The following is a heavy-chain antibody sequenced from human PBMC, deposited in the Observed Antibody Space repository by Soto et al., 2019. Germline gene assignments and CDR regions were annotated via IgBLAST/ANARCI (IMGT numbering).Heavy chain of an antibody. D-gene: IGHD5-12*01. CDR2: MYYSGSS. Sequence: SETLSLTCTVSGGSISSYHWSWIRQPPGKGLEWIGYMYYSGSSNYNPSLKSRVTISVDTSKNQFSLKLSSMTAADTAVYYCAGGYSGYGPNDYWGQGTLVTVSS. J-gene: IGHJ4*02. CDR3: AGGYSGYGPNDY. CDR1: GGSISSYH. V-gene: IGHV4-59*01.